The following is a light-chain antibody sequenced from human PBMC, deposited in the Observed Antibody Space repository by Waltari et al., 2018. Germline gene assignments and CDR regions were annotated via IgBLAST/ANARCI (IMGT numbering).Light chain of an antibody. CDR3: QSADSSGTYKV. V-gene: IGLV3-25*03. CDR2: KDN. CDR1: ALPKQY. Sequence: SYELTQPPSVSVSPGQTARITCSGDALPKQYAYWYQQKPGQAPVLVIYKDNERPSGIPGRFSGPSSGTTVTLTISGVQAEDEADYYCQSADSSGTYKVFGTGTKVTVL. J-gene: IGLJ1*01.